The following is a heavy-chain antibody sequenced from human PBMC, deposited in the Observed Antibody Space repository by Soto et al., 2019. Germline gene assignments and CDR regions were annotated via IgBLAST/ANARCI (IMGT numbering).Heavy chain of an antibody. CDR1: GGSFTSGSYS. CDR2: DYHTGRT. CDR3: ARDFAYFDS. Sequence: QVQLQESGPGLVKPSETLSLTCTVSGGSFTSGSYSWSWIRQPPGKGLEWIGYDYHTGRTSYNPSHKSRVSISMDTSKNQFSLNLDSVTAADTAVYFCARDFAYFDSWGQGTLVTVSS. D-gene: IGHD3-3*01. J-gene: IGHJ4*02. V-gene: IGHV4-61*01.